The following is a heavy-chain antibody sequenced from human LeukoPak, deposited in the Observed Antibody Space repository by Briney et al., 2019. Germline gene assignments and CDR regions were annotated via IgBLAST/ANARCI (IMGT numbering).Heavy chain of an antibody. CDR2: IKQDGSEK. Sequence: GGSLRLSCAASGFTFSSYWMSWVRQAPGKGLEWVANIKQDGSEKYYVDSVKGRFTISRDNAKNSLYQQMNSLRAEDTAVYYCARGGFGELFSSDYWGQGTLVTVSS. CDR1: GFTFSSYW. V-gene: IGHV3-7*01. CDR3: ARGGFGELFSSDY. D-gene: IGHD3-10*01. J-gene: IGHJ4*02.